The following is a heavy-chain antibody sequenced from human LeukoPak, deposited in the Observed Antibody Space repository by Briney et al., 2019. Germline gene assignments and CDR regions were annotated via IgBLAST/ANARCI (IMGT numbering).Heavy chain of an antibody. J-gene: IGHJ4*02. D-gene: IGHD3-10*01. CDR2: IYYSGST. V-gene: IGHV4-39*01. Sequence: SETLSLTCTVSGGSISSSSYYWGWIRQPPGKGLEWIGSIYYSGSTYYNPSLKSRVTISVDTSKKQFSLELSSVTAADTAVYYCARLLWFGDLSTHFDYWGQRTLVTVSS. CDR3: ARLLWFGDLSTHFDY. CDR1: GGSISSSSYY.